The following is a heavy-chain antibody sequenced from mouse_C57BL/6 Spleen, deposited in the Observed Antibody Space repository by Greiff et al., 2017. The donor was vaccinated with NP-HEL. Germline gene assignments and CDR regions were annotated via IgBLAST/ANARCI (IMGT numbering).Heavy chain of an antibody. CDR3: AKPARYGYDGGLAMDY. CDR2: IWGDGST. D-gene: IGHD2-2*01. CDR1: GFSLTSYG. J-gene: IGHJ4*01. Sequence: VMLVESGPGLVAPSQSLSITCTVSGFSLTSYGVSWVRQPPGKGLEWLGVIWGDGSTNYHSALISSLSISKDNSKRQVFLKLNSLLTDDTATYYCAKPARYGYDGGLAMDYWGQGTSVTVSS. V-gene: IGHV2-3*01.